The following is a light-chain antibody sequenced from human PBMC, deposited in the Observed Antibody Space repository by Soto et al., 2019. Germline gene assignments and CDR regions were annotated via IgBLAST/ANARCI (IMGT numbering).Light chain of an antibody. Sequence: EIVMTQSPATLSVSPGERATLSCRASQSVSSNLAWYQQKPGQAPRLLIYGASNRATGIPARFSGSGSGTEFTLTISSLQSEDFAVYYCQQYNNWPPWTFGPGTKVDIK. J-gene: IGKJ3*01. CDR1: QSVSSN. V-gene: IGKV3-15*01. CDR3: QQYNNWPPWT. CDR2: GAS.